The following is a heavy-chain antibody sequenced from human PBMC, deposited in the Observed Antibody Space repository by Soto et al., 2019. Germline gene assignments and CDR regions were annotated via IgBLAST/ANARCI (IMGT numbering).Heavy chain of an antibody. J-gene: IGHJ6*02. D-gene: IGHD6-13*01. CDR1: GLIFSNYG. Sequence: EVQLVESGGGLVKPGGSLRLSCTASGLIFSNYGMNWVRQAAGKRPEWVSSISSGGEYIDYADSVKGRLTISRDNANTILYLQLTSLGVEDTALYYCATDGAAGAVMGVWGQGTTFTVSS. V-gene: IGHV3-21*06. CDR2: ISSGGEYI. CDR3: ATDGAAGAVMGV.